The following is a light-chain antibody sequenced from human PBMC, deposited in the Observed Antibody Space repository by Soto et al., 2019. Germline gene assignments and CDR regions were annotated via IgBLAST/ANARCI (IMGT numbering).Light chain of an antibody. Sequence: EIVLTQSPATLSSSPGERATLSCRASQTVSSKLAWYQHKPGQAPRLLIYDASSRATGIPARFSGSGSGTDFTLTISSLEPEDFAVYYCQQRSNWPWTFGQGTKVDI. CDR2: DAS. J-gene: IGKJ1*01. V-gene: IGKV3-11*01. CDR3: QQRSNWPWT. CDR1: QTVSSK.